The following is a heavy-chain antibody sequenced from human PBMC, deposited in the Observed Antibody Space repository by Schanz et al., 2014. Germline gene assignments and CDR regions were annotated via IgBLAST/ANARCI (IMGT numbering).Heavy chain of an antibody. D-gene: IGHD6-13*01. J-gene: IGHJ4*02. CDR3: ARDGVDAAAGGNY. CDR2: ISANNGNT. CDR1: GYTFSSYG. V-gene: IGHV1-18*04. Sequence: QVQLVQSGAEVKKPGASVKVSCKASGYTFSSYGISWVRQAPGQGLEWMGWISANNGNTNKAQKLQGRVTMTTDTSTSTVYMELSSLRSEDTAVYYCARDGVDAAAGGNYWGQGTLVTVSS.